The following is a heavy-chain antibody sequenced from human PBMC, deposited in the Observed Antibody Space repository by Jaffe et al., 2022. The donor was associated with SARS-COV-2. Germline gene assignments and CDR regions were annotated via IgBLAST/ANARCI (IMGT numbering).Heavy chain of an antibody. CDR3: ARHGIGGWYAALNWFDP. CDR2: IYYSGST. J-gene: IGHJ5*02. V-gene: IGHV4-59*08. Sequence: QVQLQESGPGLVKPSETLSLTCTVSGGSISSYYWSWIRQPPGKGLEWIGYIYYSGSTNYNPSLKSRVTISVDTSKNQFSLKLSSVTAADTAVYYCARHGIGGWYAALNWFDPWGQGTLVTVSS. CDR1: GGSISSYY. D-gene: IGHD6-19*01.